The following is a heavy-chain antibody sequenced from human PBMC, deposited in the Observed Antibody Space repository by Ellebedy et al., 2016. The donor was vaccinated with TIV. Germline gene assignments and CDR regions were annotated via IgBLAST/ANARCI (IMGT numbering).Heavy chain of an antibody. J-gene: IGHJ1*01. CDR1: GGSISSSSYY. Sequence: MPSETLSLTCTVSGGSISSSSYYWGWIRQPPGKGLEWIGSIYYSGSTYYNPSLKSRVTISVDTSKNQFSLKLSSVTAADTAVYYCARHHGEGEAVHFQHWGQGTLVTVSS. CDR2: IYYSGST. CDR3: ARHHGEGEAVHFQH. V-gene: IGHV4-39*01. D-gene: IGHD3-16*01.